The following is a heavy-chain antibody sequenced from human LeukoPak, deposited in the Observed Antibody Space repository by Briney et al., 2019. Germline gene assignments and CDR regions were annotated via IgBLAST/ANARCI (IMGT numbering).Heavy chain of an antibody. Sequence: PGGSLRLSCAGSGFIFNNFAMSWVRQAPGKGLEGVSGISGSGTSPYYADSVKGRFTISRDNSKNTVYLQMNSLRVEDTAVYYCAKSLRYSSGCHHFDYWGQRALVTVSS. CDR2: ISGSGTSP. CDR3: AKSLRYSSGCHHFDY. J-gene: IGHJ4*02. D-gene: IGHD6-19*01. CDR1: GFIFNNFA. V-gene: IGHV3-23*01.